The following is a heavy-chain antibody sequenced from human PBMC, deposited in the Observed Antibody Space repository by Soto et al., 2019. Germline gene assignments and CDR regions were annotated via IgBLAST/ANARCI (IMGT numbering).Heavy chain of an antibody. CDR1: GFTVGSNY. Sequence: EVQLVESGGGLVQPGGSLRLSCAASGFTVGSNYMSWVRQAPGKGLEWVSVIYSGGSTYYADSVKGRFTISRDNSKNTLYLQMNSLRAEDTAVYYCARDRPYSSGWYHDYWGQGTLVTASS. J-gene: IGHJ4*02. CDR3: ARDRPYSSGWYHDY. CDR2: IYSGGST. D-gene: IGHD6-19*01. V-gene: IGHV3-66*01.